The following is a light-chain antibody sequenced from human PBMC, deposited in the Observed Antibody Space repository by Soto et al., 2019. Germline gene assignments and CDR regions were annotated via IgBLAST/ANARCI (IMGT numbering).Light chain of an antibody. CDR2: DAY. Sequence: DIQMTQSPSILSASLGDRVTITCRASQSIRSWLAWYQQKPGKAPKLLIYDAYSLESGVPSRFSGRRSGTEFTLTISSLQPDDFATYYCQHYNSYSEAFGQGTKVDI. J-gene: IGKJ1*01. V-gene: IGKV1-5*01. CDR1: QSIRSW. CDR3: QHYNSYSEA.